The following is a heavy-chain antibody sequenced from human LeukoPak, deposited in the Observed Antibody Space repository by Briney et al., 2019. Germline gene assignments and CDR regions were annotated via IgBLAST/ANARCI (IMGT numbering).Heavy chain of an antibody. CDR2: ISWNSGSI. J-gene: IGHJ6*02. Sequence: GGSLRLSCAASGFTFDDYAMHWVRQAPGKGLEWVSGISWNSGSIGYADSVKGRFTISRDNAKNSLYLQMNSLRAEDTALYYCAKDGTGRWLQLFYYYYGMDVWGQGTTVTVSS. CDR1: GFTFDDYA. V-gene: IGHV3-9*01. CDR3: AKDGTGRWLQLFYYYYGMDV. D-gene: IGHD5-12*01.